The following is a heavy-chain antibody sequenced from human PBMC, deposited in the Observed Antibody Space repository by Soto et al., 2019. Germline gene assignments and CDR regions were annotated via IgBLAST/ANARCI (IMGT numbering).Heavy chain of an antibody. J-gene: IGHJ6*02. Sequence: QVQLVESGGGVVQPGRSLRLSCAASGFTFSSYGMHWVRQAPGKGLEWVAVISYDGSNKYYADSVKCRFTISRDNSKNTLYLQMNSLRAEDTAVYYCAKDDIAVAGNDYYYGMDVWGQGTTVTVSS. CDR1: GFTFSSYG. D-gene: IGHD6-19*01. CDR3: AKDDIAVAGNDYYYGMDV. V-gene: IGHV3-30*18. CDR2: ISYDGSNK.